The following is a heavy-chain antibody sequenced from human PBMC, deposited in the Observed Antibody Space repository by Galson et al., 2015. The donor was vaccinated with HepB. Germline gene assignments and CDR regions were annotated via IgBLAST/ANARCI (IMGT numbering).Heavy chain of an antibody. CDR2: IYSGGST. J-gene: IGHJ4*02. CDR1: GFTVSSNY. CDR3: AREGSTQHQDAAHFDY. Sequence: SLRLSCAASGFTVSSNYMSWVRQAPGKGLEWVSVIYSGGSTYYADSVKGRFTISRDNSKNTLYLQMNSLRAEDTAVYYCAREGSTQHQDAAHFDYWGQGTLVTVSS. V-gene: IGHV3-53*01. D-gene: IGHD3-10*01.